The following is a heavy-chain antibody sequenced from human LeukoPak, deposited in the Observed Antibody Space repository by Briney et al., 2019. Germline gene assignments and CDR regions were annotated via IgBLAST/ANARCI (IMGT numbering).Heavy chain of an antibody. D-gene: IGHD1-26*01. CDR2: IKSKTDGGTT. CDR1: GFTFSNAW. CDR3: TTDLGGALLYYYYYMDV. J-gene: IGHJ6*03. Sequence: GGSLRLSCAASGFTFSNAWMSWVRQAPGKGLEWVGRIKSKTDGGTTDYAAPVKGRFTISRDDSKNTLYLQMNSLKTEDTAVYYCTTDLGGALLYYYYYMDVWGKGTTVTVSS. V-gene: IGHV3-15*01.